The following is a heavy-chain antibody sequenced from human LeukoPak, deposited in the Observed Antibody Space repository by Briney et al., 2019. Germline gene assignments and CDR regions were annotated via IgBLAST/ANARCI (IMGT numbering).Heavy chain of an antibody. CDR3: ARDVRGPLTVVPYYFDY. CDR1: GFTFDDYG. J-gene: IGHJ4*02. CDR2: INWNGGST. D-gene: IGHD4-23*01. V-gene: IGHV3-20*04. Sequence: GGPLRLSCAASGFTFDDYGMSWVRQAPGKGLEWVSGINWNGGSTGYADSVKSRFTISRDNAKNSLYLQMNSLRAEDTALCYCARDVRGPLTVVPYYFDYWGQGTLVTVSS.